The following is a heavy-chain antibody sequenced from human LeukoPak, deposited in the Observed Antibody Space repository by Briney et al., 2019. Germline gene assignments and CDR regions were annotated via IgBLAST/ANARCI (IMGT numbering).Heavy chain of an antibody. J-gene: IGHJ4*02. Sequence: GGSLRLSCAASGFTFSSYWMHWVRQAPGKGLVWVSRINSDGSSTSYADSVKGRFAISRDNAKNTLYLQMNSLRAEDTALYYCARKIYGSDNYIDYWGQGTLVTVSS. CDR3: ARKIYGSDNYIDY. CDR1: GFTFSSYW. D-gene: IGHD3-10*01. V-gene: IGHV3-74*01. CDR2: INSDGSST.